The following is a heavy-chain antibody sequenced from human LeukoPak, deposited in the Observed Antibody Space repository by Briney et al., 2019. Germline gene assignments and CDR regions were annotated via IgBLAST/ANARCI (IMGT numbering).Heavy chain of an antibody. D-gene: IGHD6-6*01. Sequence: GGSLRLSCAASGFTFSNYEMNWVRQAPGKGLGWVSYISNSGTTIYQADSVKGRFTISRDNAKSSLYLQMNSLRAEDTAVYYCATVGRSTRPGHWGQGTLVTVSS. CDR3: ATVGRSTRPGH. CDR1: GFTFSNYE. J-gene: IGHJ4*02. CDR2: ISNSGTTI. V-gene: IGHV3-48*03.